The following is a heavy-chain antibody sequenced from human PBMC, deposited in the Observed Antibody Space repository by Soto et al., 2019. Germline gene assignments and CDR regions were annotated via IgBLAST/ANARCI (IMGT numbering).Heavy chain of an antibody. Sequence: RGESLKISWMGSRYSFTSYRINRVRQMPGNGLEWMGRIDPSDSYTNYSPSFQGHVTVSADKSISTAYLQWSSLKASDTAMYYCARASITIFGVVRYGMDVWGQGTTVTVAS. J-gene: IGHJ6*02. V-gene: IGHV5-10-1*01. CDR1: RYSFTSYR. D-gene: IGHD3-3*01. CDR2: IDPSDSYT. CDR3: ARASITIFGVVRYGMDV.